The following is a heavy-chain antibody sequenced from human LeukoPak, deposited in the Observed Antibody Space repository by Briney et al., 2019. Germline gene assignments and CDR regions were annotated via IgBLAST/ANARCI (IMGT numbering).Heavy chain of an antibody. CDR3: ARVSGYYLPFDY. J-gene: IGHJ4*02. D-gene: IGHD3-22*01. CDR2: ISYDGSNK. Sequence: GGSLRLSCAASGFTFSSYAMHWVRQAPGKGLEWVAVISYDGSNKYYADSVKGRFTISRDNSKNTLYLQMNSLRAEDTAVYYCARVSGYYLPFDYWGQETLVTVSS. CDR1: GFTFSSYA. V-gene: IGHV3-30-3*01.